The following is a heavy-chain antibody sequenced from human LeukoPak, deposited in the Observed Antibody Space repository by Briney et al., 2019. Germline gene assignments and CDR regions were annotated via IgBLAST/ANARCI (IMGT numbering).Heavy chain of an antibody. CDR1: GGSISSSSYY. CDR2: IYYSGST. Sequence: SETLSLTCTVSGGSISSSSYYWGWIRQPPGKGLEWIGSIYYSGSTYYNPSLKSRVTMSVDTSKNQFSLKLSSVTAADTAVYYCARGSSWYYYYYYYMDVWGKGTTVTISS. CDR3: ARGSSWYYYYYYYMDV. J-gene: IGHJ6*03. V-gene: IGHV4-39*07. D-gene: IGHD6-13*01.